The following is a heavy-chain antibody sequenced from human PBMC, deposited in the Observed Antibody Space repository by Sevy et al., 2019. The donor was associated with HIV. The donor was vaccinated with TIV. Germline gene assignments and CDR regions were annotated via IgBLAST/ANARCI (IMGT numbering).Heavy chain of an antibody. V-gene: IGHV3-23*01. J-gene: IGHJ4*02. CDR3: AKDRVSGTYYTGDFDY. CDR2: ISITGGST. CDR1: GFTFSIYA. Sequence: GGFLRLSCAASGFTFSIYAMSWVRQAPGKGLEWVSVISITGGSTYYADSVKGRFTISRDNSKNTLYLQMNTLRAEDTPVYDYAKDRVSGTYYTGDFDYWGQGTLVTVSS. D-gene: IGHD3-10*01.